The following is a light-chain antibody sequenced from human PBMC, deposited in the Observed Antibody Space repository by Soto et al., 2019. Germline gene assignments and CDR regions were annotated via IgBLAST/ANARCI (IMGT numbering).Light chain of an antibody. Sequence: EIVLTQSPGTLSLSPGERATLSCRASQTVSSSFLAWYQQTPGQAPRLVLYAASSRATGIPARFSGSGSGTEFTLTISSLQSEDFSVYYCQQYNNWPTWTFGQGTKVDIK. CDR3: QQYNNWPTWT. CDR2: AAS. V-gene: IGKV3D-15*01. CDR1: QTVSSS. J-gene: IGKJ1*01.